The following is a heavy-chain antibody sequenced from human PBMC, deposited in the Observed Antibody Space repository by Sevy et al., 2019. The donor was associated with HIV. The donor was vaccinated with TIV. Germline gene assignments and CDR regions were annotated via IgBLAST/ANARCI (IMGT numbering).Heavy chain of an antibody. CDR2: IYYSGST. CDR3: ARGGGYYISGSL. J-gene: IGHJ4*02. CDR1: GGSISNSY. Sequence: SETLSLTCTVSGGSISNSYWSWIRQPPGKGLEWIGYIYYSGSTNYNPSLKSRVTMSINKSNNQFSLNLSSVTAADTAVYYCARGGGYYISGSLWGQGTLVTVSS. V-gene: IGHV4-59*01. D-gene: IGHD3-10*01.